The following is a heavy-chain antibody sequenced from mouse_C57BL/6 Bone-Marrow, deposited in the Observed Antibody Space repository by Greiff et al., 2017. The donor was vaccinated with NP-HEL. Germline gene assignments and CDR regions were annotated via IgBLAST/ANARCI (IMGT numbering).Heavy chain of an antibody. CDR3: TTKLMFAY. J-gene: IGHJ3*01. V-gene: IGHV14-4*01. CDR1: GFIIKDDY. CDR2: IDPENGDT. Sequence: EVQLKQSGAELVRPGASVKLSCTASGFIIKDDYMHWVKQRPEQGLEWIGWIDPENGDTEYASKFQGKATITADTSSNTAYLQLSSLTSEDTAVYYCTTKLMFAYWGQGTLVTVSA.